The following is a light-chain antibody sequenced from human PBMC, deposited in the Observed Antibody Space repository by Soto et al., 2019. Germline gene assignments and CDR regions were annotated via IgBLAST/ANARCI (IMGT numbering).Light chain of an antibody. J-gene: IGKJ1*01. CDR3: QQIYSTPPT. CDR1: QSISSY. V-gene: IGKV1-39*01. CDR2: AAS. Sequence: DIQMTQSPSSLSASVGDRVTITCRASQSISSYLNWYQQKPGKAPKLLIYAASSLQSGVPSRFSGSGSGTDFTLTISSLQPDDFATYYCQQIYSTPPTFGQGTKVDIK.